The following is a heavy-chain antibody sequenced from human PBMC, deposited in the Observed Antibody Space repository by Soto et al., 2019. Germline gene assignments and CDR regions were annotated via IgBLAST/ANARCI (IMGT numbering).Heavy chain of an antibody. D-gene: IGHD3-16*02. V-gene: IGHV3-33*01. CDR3: ARDSNPIGGFIVKLLPWFDP. CDR1: GFTFSSYG. Sequence: HPGGSLRLSCAASGFTFSSYGMHWVRQAPGKGLEWVSYIWYDGSNIYYADSVKGRFTISRDNAKNSLYLQMNSLRAEDTAVYYCARDSNPIGGFIVKLLPWFDPWGQGTLVTVSS. CDR2: IWYDGSNI. J-gene: IGHJ5*02.